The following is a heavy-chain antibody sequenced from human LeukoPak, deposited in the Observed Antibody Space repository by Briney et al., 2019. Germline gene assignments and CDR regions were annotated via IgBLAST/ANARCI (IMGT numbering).Heavy chain of an antibody. J-gene: IGHJ4*02. Sequence: PSETLSLTCTVSGGPISSYYWSWIRQPPGKGLEWIGYIYYSGSTNYNPSLKSRVTISVDTSKNQFSLKLSSVTAADTAVYYCARTYYYGSGSIYHFDYWGQGTLVTVSS. D-gene: IGHD3-10*01. CDR3: ARTYYYGSGSIYHFDY. V-gene: IGHV4-59*01. CDR1: GGPISSYY. CDR2: IYYSGST.